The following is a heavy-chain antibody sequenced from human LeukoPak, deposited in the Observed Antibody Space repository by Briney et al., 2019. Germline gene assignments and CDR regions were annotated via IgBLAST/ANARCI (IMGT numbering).Heavy chain of an antibody. V-gene: IGHV3-7*01. Sequence: PGGSLRLSCAASAFTFSSHWMSWVRQAPGKGLEWVAKIKQDGSEKYYVDSVKGRFTICRENAKNSLYLQMNSLRPEDTAVYYCARAPAAARPYYFDYWGQGTLVTVSS. D-gene: IGHD6-6*01. CDR1: AFTFSSHW. CDR3: ARAPAAARPYYFDY. J-gene: IGHJ4*02. CDR2: IKQDGSEK.